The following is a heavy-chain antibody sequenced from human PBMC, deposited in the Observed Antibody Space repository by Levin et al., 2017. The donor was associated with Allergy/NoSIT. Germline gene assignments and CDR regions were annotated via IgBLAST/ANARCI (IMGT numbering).Heavy chain of an antibody. Sequence: SETLSLTCTVSGGSITTNSAYWAWIRQPPGKGLEWLGTLYYTGDTYYNSSLKSRLIMSVDTSKNQFSLSLSSVTASDTSIYYCARFPNPGWFDPWGQGTLVTVSS. D-gene: IGHD1-14*01. J-gene: IGHJ5*02. CDR3: ARFPNPGWFDP. CDR1: GGSITTNSAY. V-gene: IGHV4-39*01. CDR2: LYYTGDT.